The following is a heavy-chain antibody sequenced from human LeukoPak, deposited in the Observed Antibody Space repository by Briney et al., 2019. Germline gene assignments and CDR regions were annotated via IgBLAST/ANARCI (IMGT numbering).Heavy chain of an antibody. Sequence: PGRSLSLSCAASGFTFSSYAMHWVRQAPGKGLEWVAVISYDGSNKYYADSVKGRFTISRDNSKNTLYLQVNSLRAEDTAVYYCAKDHQWLPSNYYYYYYMDVWGKGTTVTVSS. V-gene: IGHV3-30-3*01. CDR1: GFTFSSYA. CDR2: ISYDGSNK. J-gene: IGHJ6*03. D-gene: IGHD6-19*01. CDR3: AKDHQWLPSNYYYYYYMDV.